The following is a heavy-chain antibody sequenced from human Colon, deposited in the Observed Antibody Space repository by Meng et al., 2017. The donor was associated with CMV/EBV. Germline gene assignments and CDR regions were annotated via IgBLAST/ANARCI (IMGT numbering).Heavy chain of an antibody. CDR2: ISSSSSTI. CDR3: ARAPGNYLSPYYFDF. Sequence: GESLKISCAASGFTFSSYSMNWVRQAPGKGLEWVSYISSSSSTIYYADSVKGRFTVSRDDAKNSLYLQMDSLRAEDTAVYYCARAPGNYLSPYYFDFWGQGTLVTVSS. V-gene: IGHV3-48*04. J-gene: IGHJ4*02. D-gene: IGHD1-14*01. CDR1: GFTFSSYS.